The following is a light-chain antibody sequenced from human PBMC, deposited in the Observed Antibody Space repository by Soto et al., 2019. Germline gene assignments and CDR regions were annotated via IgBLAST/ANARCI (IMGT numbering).Light chain of an antibody. J-gene: IGKJ1*01. V-gene: IGKV3-15*01. CDR2: GAS. CDR3: QQYNRWPWR. Sequence: MTQSPATLSVSPGARATLFCRASQTISSSLAWYQQNPGQPPRLLIFGASPRATGVPARVSGGGSGTLFTLTISSLQSEDFGIYYCQQYNRWPWRFGQGTKVDIK. CDR1: QTISSS.